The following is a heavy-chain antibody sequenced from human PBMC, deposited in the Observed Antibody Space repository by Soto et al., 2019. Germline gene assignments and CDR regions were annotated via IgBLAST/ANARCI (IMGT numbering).Heavy chain of an antibody. V-gene: IGHV3-21*01. CDR3: ARDRALPVPDPEDATGITMVRGVLGD. J-gene: IGHJ4*02. Sequence: GGSLRLSCAASGFTFSSYSMNWVRQAPGKGLEWVSSISSSSSYIYYADSVKGRFTISRDNAKNSLYLQMNSLRAEGTAVYYCARDRALPVPDPEDATGITMVRGVLGDRAQRTPVTVSS. D-gene: IGHD3-10*01. CDR2: ISSSSSYI. CDR1: GFTFSSYS.